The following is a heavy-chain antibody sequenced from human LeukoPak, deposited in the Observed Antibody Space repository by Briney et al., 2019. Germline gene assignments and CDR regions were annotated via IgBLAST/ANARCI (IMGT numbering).Heavy chain of an antibody. Sequence: GGSLRLSCAASGITFVSYWMTWVRPAPGKGLECVANIKPDGSEKHYVDSVEGRFTISRDNAKNSLFLEMNSLRDEDTAVYYCARGRMAVAGSYEYWGQGTLVTVSS. CDR3: ARGRMAVAGSYEY. D-gene: IGHD6-19*01. V-gene: IGHV3-7*05. CDR1: GITFVSYW. CDR2: IKPDGSEK. J-gene: IGHJ4*02.